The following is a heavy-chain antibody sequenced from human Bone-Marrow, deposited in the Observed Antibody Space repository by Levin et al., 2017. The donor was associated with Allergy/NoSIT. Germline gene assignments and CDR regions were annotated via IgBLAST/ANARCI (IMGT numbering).Heavy chain of an antibody. V-gene: IGHV3-30*18. CDR3: AKDGENCSGGTCYSGYYYDYYVDV. Sequence: GESLKISCAASGFTFSNYGMHWVRQAPGKGLEWVAIISYDGSDNYYSDSVKGRFPISRDNSKNTLYLQLNSLRVADTAIYYCAKDGENCSGGTCYSGYYYDYYVDVWGKGATVTVS. CDR1: GFTFSNYG. D-gene: IGHD2-15*01. J-gene: IGHJ6*03. CDR2: ISYDGSDN.